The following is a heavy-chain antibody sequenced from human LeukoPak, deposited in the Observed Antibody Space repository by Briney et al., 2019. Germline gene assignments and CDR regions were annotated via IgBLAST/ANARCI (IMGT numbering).Heavy chain of an antibody. CDR1: GGSISSGSYY. J-gene: IGHJ4*02. V-gene: IGHV4-61*01. CDR2: IYSSGST. D-gene: IGHD1-26*01. CDR3: ARAEPGCYYVFDY. Sequence: SETLSLTYTVSGGSISSGSYYWSWIRQPPGKGLEWIGYIYSSGSTYYNPSLKSRVTISVDTSKNQFSLKLSSVTAADTAVYYCARAEPGCYYVFDYWGQGTLVTVSS.